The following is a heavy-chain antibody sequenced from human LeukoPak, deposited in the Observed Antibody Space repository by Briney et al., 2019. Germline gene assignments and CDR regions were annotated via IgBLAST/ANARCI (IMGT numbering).Heavy chain of an antibody. D-gene: IGHD6-13*01. J-gene: IGHJ6*02. V-gene: IGHV1-46*01. CDR3: ARSMGTIAAAPHYYYYGMDV. CDR2: INPSGGST. CDR1: GYTFTTYG. Sequence: ASVKVSCKASGYTFTTYGISWVRQAPGQGLEWMGIINPSGGSTSYAQKFQGRVTMTRDTSTSTVYMELSSLRSEDTAVYYCARSMGTIAAAPHYYYYGMDVWGQGTTVTVSS.